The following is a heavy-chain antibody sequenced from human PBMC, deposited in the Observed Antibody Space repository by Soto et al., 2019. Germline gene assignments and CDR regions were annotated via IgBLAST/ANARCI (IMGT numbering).Heavy chain of an antibody. J-gene: IGHJ5*02. CDR3: ARQTVNSGWHYGNWFDP. CDR2: IIPIFNTP. D-gene: IGHD6-19*01. V-gene: IGHV1-69*06. Sequence: SVKVSCKVSGGTFSTYAISWVRQAPGQGLEWMGGIIPIFNTPKYAQRFQGRVTITADKSTSTVHMELSSLRSEDTAVYYCARQTVNSGWHYGNWFDPWGQGSLVTVSS. CDR1: GGTFSTYA.